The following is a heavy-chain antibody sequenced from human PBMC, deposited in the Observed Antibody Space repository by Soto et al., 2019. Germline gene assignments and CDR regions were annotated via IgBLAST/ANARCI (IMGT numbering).Heavy chain of an antibody. CDR2: ISGNGAGT. Sequence: PGGSLRLSCAASGFDFSGYAMSWVRQAPGKGLEWVSGISGNGAGTAYADSVKGRFTISRDNSRNMLYLQMDSLRVEDTALYFCAKGHTVGVTAPDYWGRGTLVTVSS. J-gene: IGHJ4*02. V-gene: IGHV3-23*01. CDR1: GFDFSGYA. D-gene: IGHD2-21*02. CDR3: AKGHTVGVTAPDY.